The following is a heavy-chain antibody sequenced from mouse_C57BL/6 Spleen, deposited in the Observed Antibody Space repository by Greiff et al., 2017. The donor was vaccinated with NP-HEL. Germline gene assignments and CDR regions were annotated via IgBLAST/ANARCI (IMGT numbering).Heavy chain of an antibody. V-gene: IGHV2-2*01. CDR3: ARRGNYGGGYYAMDY. J-gene: IGHJ4*01. CDR1: GFSLTSYG. D-gene: IGHD2-1*01. Sequence: VKLMESGPGLVQPSQSLSITCTVSGFSLTSYGVHWVRQSPGKGLEWLGVIWSGGSTDYNAAFISRLSISKDNSKSQVFFKMNSLQADDTAIYYCARRGNYGGGYYAMDYWGQGTSVTVSS. CDR2: IWSGGST.